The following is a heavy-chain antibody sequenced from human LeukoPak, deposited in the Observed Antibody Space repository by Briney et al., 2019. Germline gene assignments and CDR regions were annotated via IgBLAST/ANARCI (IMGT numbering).Heavy chain of an antibody. CDR1: GGTFSSYA. J-gene: IGHJ4*02. CDR2: IIPIFGTA. CDR3: ARAGGGSYYDFWSGYRHFDY. Sequence: SVKVSCKASGGTFSSYAISWVRQAPGQGLEWMGGIIPIFGTANYAQKFQGRVTITADKSTSTAYMELSSLRSEDTAVYYCARAGGGSYYDFWSGYRHFDYWGQGTLVTVSS. V-gene: IGHV1-69*06. D-gene: IGHD3-3*01.